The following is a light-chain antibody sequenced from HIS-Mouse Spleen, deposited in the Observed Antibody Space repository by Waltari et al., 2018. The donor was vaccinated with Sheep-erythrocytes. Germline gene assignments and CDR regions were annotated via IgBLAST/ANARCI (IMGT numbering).Light chain of an antibody. CDR2: EDN. CDR3: QSYDSSNQV. V-gene: IGLV6-57*04. Sequence: NFMLTQPHSVSESPGKTVTISCTRSSGSIASNYVQWYQQRPGSAPTTVIYEDNQRPPGGPDRVSGSIDSSANSASLTISGLKTEDEADYYCQSYDSSNQVFGGGTKLTVL. J-gene: IGLJ3*02. CDR1: SGSIASNY.